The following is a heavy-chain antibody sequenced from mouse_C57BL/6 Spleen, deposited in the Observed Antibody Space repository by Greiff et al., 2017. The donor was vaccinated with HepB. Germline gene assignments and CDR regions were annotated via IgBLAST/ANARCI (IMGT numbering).Heavy chain of an antibody. V-gene: IGHV1-50*01. D-gene: IGHD1-1*01. J-gene: IGHJ3*01. Sequence: QVQLQQPGAELVKPGASVKLSCKASGYTFTSYWMQWVKQRPGQGLEWIGEIDPSDSYTNYNQKFKGKATLTVDTSSSTAYMQLSSLTSEDSAVYYCASRDYGSSPFAYWGQGTLVTVSA. CDR3: ASRDYGSSPFAY. CDR1: GYTFTSYW. CDR2: IDPSDSYT.